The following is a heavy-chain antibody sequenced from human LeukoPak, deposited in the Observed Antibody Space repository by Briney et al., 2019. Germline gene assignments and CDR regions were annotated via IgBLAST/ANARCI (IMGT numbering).Heavy chain of an antibody. J-gene: IGHJ4*02. CDR2: ISYDGSNK. CDR1: GFTISSYG. CDR3: AKALGGGGDCY. V-gene: IGHV3-30*18. D-gene: IGHD2-21*02. Sequence: GGSLRLSCAASGFTISSYGVLWVRQAPRKGLEWGAAISYDGSNKYYAASVEGRFTISIDNTKHTLYLQMNSVRAEDTAVYDWAKALGGGGDCYWGQGTLVTVSS.